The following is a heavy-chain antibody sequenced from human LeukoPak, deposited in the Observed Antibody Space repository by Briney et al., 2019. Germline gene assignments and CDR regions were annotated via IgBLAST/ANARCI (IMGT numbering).Heavy chain of an antibody. CDR3: VRSSWFVSDFQY. J-gene: IGHJ1*01. CDR2: INHSGST. D-gene: IGHD6-13*01. Sequence: PSGTLSLTCAVYGGSFSGYYWSWIRQPPGKGLEWIGEINHSGSTNYNPSLKSRVTISVDTSKNQISLKLSSVTAADTAVYYCVRSSWFVSDFQYWGQGTLVTVSS. CDR1: GGSFSGYY. V-gene: IGHV4-34*01.